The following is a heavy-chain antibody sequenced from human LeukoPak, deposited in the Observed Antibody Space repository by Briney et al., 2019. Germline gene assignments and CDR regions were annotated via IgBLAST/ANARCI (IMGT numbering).Heavy chain of an antibody. CDR2: FYSGGDT. Sequence: LPGGFLRLSRAAPGVSVRIKYMSRGPPGPGEGAEGGSVFYSGGDTYYADSVKGRFTISRDNSKNMIYLEMSSLKAEDTAVYYCAKERNLEIAVAGTIFDYWGQGTLVTVSS. CDR1: GVSVRIKY. V-gene: IGHV3-66*01. CDR3: AKERNLEIAVAGTIFDY. J-gene: IGHJ4*02. D-gene: IGHD6-19*01.